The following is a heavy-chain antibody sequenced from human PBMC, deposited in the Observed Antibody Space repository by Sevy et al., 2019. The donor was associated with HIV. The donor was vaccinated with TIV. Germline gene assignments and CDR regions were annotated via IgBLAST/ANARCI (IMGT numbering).Heavy chain of an antibody. CDR1: GGTFSIYA. CDR3: ARGARGYSGYDSDYSDY. D-gene: IGHD5-12*01. Sequence: ASVKVSCKGSGGTFSIYAISWVRQAPGQGLEWMGGIIPIFGTVNYAQKFQGRVTITADESTSTAYMELSRLRSEDTAVYYCARGARGYSGYDSDYSDYWGQGTLVTVSS. J-gene: IGHJ4*02. V-gene: IGHV1-69*13. CDR2: IIPIFGTV.